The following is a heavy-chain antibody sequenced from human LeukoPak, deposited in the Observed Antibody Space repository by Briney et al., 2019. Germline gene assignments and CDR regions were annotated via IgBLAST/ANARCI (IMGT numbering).Heavy chain of an antibody. CDR2: IYTSGST. J-gene: IGHJ6*03. CDR3: AREVVVVPAAIWEHPWGYYMDV. V-gene: IGHV4-4*07. CDR1: GGSISSYY. Sequence: SETLSLTCTVSGGSISSYYWSWIRQPAGKGLEWIGRIYTSGSTNYNPSLKSRVTMSVDTSKNQFSLKLSSVTAADTAVYYCAREVVVVPAAIWEHPWGYYMDVWGKGTTVTVSS. D-gene: IGHD2-2*01.